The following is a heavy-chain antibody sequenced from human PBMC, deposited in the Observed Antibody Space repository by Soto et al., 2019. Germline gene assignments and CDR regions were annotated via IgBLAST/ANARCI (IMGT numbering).Heavy chain of an antibody. V-gene: IGHV4-61*01. J-gene: IGHJ4*02. D-gene: IGHD1-26*01. CDR1: GGSVRSGSYY. CDR2: IYHGGTT. Sequence: QVQLQESGPGLVKSSETLSLTCTVSGGSVRSGSYYCTWIRQPPGKGLEWIGFIYHGGTTKYNSSLKSRVTISIDTSKNQFSLKLRSVTAADTAVYYCARDSSGSYGYWGQGTLVIVSS. CDR3: ARDSSGSYGY.